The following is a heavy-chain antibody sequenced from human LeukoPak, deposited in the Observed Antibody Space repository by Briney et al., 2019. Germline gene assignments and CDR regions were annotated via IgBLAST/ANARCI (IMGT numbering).Heavy chain of an antibody. CDR1: GFTFSSYA. CDR2: ISGSGGST. D-gene: IGHD3-10*01. V-gene: IGHV3-23*01. J-gene: IGHJ4*02. CDR3: ASELLWFGELIYPYDY. Sequence: PGGSLRLSCAASGFTFSSYATSWVRQAPGKGLEWASAISGSGGSTYYADSVKGRFTISRDNSKNTLYLQMNSLRAEDTAVYYCASELLWFGELIYPYDYWGQGTLVTVSS.